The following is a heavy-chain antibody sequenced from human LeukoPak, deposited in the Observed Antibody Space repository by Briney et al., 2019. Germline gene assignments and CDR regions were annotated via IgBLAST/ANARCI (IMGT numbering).Heavy chain of an antibody. D-gene: IGHD3-10*01. Sequence: GGSLRLSCAASGFTFSSYGMHWARQAPGKGLEWVAVISYDGSNKYYADSVKGRFTISRDNSKNTLYLQMNSLRAEDTAVYYCAKQADGSGSISFDYWGQGTLVTVSS. CDR2: ISYDGSNK. J-gene: IGHJ4*02. CDR1: GFTFSSYG. CDR3: AKQADGSGSISFDY. V-gene: IGHV3-30*18.